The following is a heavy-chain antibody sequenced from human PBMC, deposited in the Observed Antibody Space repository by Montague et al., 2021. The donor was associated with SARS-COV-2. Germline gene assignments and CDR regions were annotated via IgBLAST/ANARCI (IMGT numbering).Heavy chain of an antibody. CDR3: ARDGFYYDRSRPSNFDS. Sequence: SETLSLTCTVSVGSISSNNCYWGWIRQPPGKALEWIGSIYYSGSTYYNPSLKSRVTMSVDTSENQFSLKLSSVTAADTAVYYCARDGFYYDRSRPSNFDSWGQGTLVTVSS. J-gene: IGHJ4*02. V-gene: IGHV4-39*07. D-gene: IGHD3-22*01. CDR1: VGSISSNNCY. CDR2: IYYSGST.